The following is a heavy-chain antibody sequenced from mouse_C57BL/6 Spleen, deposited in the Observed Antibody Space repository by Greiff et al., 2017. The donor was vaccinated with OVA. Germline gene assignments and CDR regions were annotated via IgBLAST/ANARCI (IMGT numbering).Heavy chain of an antibody. CDR3: ASDGCSAWFAY. CDR1: GYTFTDYY. CDR2: INPNNGGT. V-gene: IGHV1-26*01. J-gene: IGHJ3*01. D-gene: IGHD2-3*01. Sequence: EVQLQQSGPELVKPGASVKISCKASGYTFTDYYMNWVKQSHGKSLEWIGDINPNNGGTSYNQKFKGKATLTVDKSSSTAYMELRSLTSEDSAVYYCASDGCSAWFAYWGQGTLVTVSA.